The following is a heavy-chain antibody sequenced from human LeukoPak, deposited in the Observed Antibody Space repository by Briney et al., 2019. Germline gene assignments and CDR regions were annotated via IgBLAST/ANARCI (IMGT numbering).Heavy chain of an antibody. J-gene: IGHJ4*02. CDR2: IKPENGRT. V-gene: IGHV1-2*02. CDR1: GYTFTVYY. Sequence: ASVKVSCKASGYTFTVYYIHSVRQAPGQGLEWMGWIKPENGRTNYAQRFPGRVILSRDTSISTVYMEVLRLASDDTAVYYCAREESNWNYYYFDFWGQGSLVTVSS. CDR3: AREESNWNYYYFDF. D-gene: IGHD1-7*01.